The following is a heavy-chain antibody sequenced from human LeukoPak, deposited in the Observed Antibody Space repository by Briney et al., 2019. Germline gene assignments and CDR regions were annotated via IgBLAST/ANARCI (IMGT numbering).Heavy chain of an antibody. CDR2: INHSGST. D-gene: IGHD2-2*01. CDR1: GGSFSGYY. CDR3: ARPLGYCSSSSCPQPWFDP. V-gene: IGHV4-34*01. J-gene: IGHJ5*02. Sequence: PSETLSLTCAVYGGSFSGYYWSWIRQPPGKGLEWIGEINHSGSTNYNPSLKSRVTISVDTSKNQFSLKLSSVIAVDTAVYYCARPLGYCSSSSCPQPWFDPWGQGTLVTVSS.